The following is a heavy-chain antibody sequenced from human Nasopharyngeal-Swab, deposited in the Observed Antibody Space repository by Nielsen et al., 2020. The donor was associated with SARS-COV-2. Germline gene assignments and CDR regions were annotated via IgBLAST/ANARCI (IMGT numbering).Heavy chain of an antibody. Sequence: VRTMPGKGLEWMGIIYPGDSDTRYSPSFQGQVTISADKSISTAYLQWSSLKASDTAMYYCARPGDIAVAGDDWYFDLWGRGTLVTVSS. J-gene: IGHJ2*01. CDR3: ARPGDIAVAGDDWYFDL. V-gene: IGHV5-51*01. CDR2: IYPGDSDT. D-gene: IGHD6-19*01.